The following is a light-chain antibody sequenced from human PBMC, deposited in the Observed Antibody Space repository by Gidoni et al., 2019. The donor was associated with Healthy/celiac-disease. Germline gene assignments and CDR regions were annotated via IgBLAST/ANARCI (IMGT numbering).Light chain of an antibody. J-gene: IGKJ4*01. CDR3: QQSYSTLLLT. V-gene: IGKV1-39*01. CDR1: QSISSY. CDR2: AAS. Sequence: QMTQSPSSLSASVGDRVTITCRASQSISSYLNWYQQKPGKAPKLLIYAASSLQSGVPSRFSGSGSGTDFTLTISSLQPEDFATYYCQQSYSTLLLTFGGGTKVEIK.